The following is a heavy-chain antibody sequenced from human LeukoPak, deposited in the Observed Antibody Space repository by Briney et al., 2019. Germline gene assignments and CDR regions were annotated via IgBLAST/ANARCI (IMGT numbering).Heavy chain of an antibody. CDR3: AGQYYYGSGSYISHFDY. V-gene: IGHV1-2*02. D-gene: IGHD3-10*01. CDR1: GYTFTSYA. CDR2: INPNSGGT. J-gene: IGHJ4*02. Sequence: ASVKVSCKASGYTFTSYAMHWVRQAPGQRLEWMGWINPNSGGTNYAQKFQGRVTMTRDTSISTAYMELSRLRSDDTAVYYCAGQYYYGSGSYISHFDYWGQGTLVTVSS.